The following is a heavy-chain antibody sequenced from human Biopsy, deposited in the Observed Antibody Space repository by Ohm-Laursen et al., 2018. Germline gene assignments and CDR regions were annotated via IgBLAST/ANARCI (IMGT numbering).Heavy chain of an antibody. V-gene: IGHV4-38-2*01. CDR1: GYSVTNDYY. D-gene: IGHD5-12*01. CDR2: IYYDGIT. J-gene: IGHJ6*02. CDR3: ARVAGGYAYYYGMDV. Sequence: SDTLSLTCAVSGYSVTNDYYWGWIRQPPGKGLEWIGNIYYDGITYYNPSLKGRDAMSVDTSKNQFSLRLASVTAADTAVYYCARVAGGYAYYYGMDVWGQGTTVIVSS.